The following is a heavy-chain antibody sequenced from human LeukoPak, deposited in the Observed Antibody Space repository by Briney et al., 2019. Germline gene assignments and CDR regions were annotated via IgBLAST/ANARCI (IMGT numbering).Heavy chain of an antibody. V-gene: IGHV4-59*01. CDR3: AGQGDYYYYYGMDV. CDR1: GGSISSYY. D-gene: IGHD3-16*01. CDR2: IYNSGST. Sequence: SETLSLTCTVSGGSISSYYWNWIRQPPGKGLEWIGYIYNSGSTNYNPSLKSRVTISVDTSKNQFSLELSSVTAADTAVYYCAGQGDYYYYYGMDVWGQGTTVTVSS. J-gene: IGHJ6*02.